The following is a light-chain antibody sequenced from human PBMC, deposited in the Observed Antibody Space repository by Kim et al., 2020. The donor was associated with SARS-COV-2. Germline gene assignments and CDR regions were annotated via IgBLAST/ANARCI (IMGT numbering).Light chain of an antibody. CDR1: SGSIASNY. Sequence: NFMLTQPHFVSESPGKTVTISCTRSSGSIASNYVQWYQQRPGSAPTTVIYEDNQRPSGVPDRFSGSIDSSSNSASLTISGLKTEDEADYYCQSYDSSNRWVFGGGTQLTVL. J-gene: IGLJ3*02. V-gene: IGLV6-57*04. CDR3: QSYDSSNRWV. CDR2: EDN.